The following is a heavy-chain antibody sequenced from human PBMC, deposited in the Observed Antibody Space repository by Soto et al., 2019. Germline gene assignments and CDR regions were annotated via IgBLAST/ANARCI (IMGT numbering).Heavy chain of an antibody. CDR1: GYTFTNYA. CDR2: ISPYNAYT. J-gene: IGHJ4*02. CDR3: ARGSGTFDS. D-gene: IGHD3-3*01. Sequence: QVQMVQSGAEVKRSGASVKVSCRVSGYTFTNYAITWVRQAPGQGLEWMGWISPYNAYTNYAQRLQGRVTMTTDTSTQPAYMELRSLTSDDTAVYYCARGSGTFDSWVQGTLVTVSS. V-gene: IGHV1-18*01.